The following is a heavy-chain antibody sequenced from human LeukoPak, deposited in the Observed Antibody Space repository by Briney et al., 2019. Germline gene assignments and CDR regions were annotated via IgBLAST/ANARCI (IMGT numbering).Heavy chain of an antibody. CDR1: GFTFSSYA. V-gene: IGHV3-23*01. J-gene: IGHJ4*02. CDR2: ISGSGGST. D-gene: IGHD4-11*01. CDR3: AKRYVTTSSRYFDY. Sequence: PGGSLRLSCATSGFTFSSYAMSWVRQAPGKGLEWVSGISGSGGSTYDADSVKGRFTISRDNSKNTLFLQLNSLTAEDTAIYYCAKRYVTTSSRYFDYWGQGTLVTVSS.